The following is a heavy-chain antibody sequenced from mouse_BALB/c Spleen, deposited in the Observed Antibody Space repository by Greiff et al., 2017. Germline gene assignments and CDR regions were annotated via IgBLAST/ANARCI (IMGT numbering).Heavy chain of an antibody. V-gene: IGHV5-6-5*01. J-gene: IGHJ3*01. CDR1: GFTFSSYA. CDR3: ARGGDGYYVWFAY. D-gene: IGHD2-3*01. CDR2: ISSGGST. Sequence: EVKLVESGGGLVKPGGSLKLSCAASGFTFSSYAMSWVRQTPEKRLEWVASISSGGSTYYPDSVKGRFTISRDNARNILYLQMSSLRSEDTAMYYCARGGDGYYVWFAYWGQGTLVTVSA.